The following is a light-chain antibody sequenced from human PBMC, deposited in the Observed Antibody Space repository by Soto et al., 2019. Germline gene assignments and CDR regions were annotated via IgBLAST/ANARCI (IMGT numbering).Light chain of an antibody. J-gene: IGLJ1*01. V-gene: IGLV2-14*01. CDR3: SSYSSSSTLFV. CDR2: EVS. Sequence: QSVLTQPASVSGSPGQSIIISCTGTSSDVGAYNYVSWYQQHPGKAPKLMIYEVSNRPSGVSNRFSASKSGNTASLTISGLQAEDEADYYCSSYSSSSTLFVFGTGTKVTVL. CDR1: SSDVGAYNY.